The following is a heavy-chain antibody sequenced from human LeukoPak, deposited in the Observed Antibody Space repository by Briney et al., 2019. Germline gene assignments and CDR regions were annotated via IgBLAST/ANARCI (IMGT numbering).Heavy chain of an antibody. D-gene: IGHD6-13*01. CDR2: IYYSGRT. Sequence: PSETLSLTCTVSGGSISSSSYYWGWIRQPPGKGLEWIGTIYYSGRTYYNPSLKSRVTISVDTSKNQFSLRLTSVTAADTAVYYCARLIAAGSNWYFDLWGRGTLVTVSS. J-gene: IGHJ2*01. V-gene: IGHV4-39*01. CDR1: GGSISSSSYY. CDR3: ARLIAAGSNWYFDL.